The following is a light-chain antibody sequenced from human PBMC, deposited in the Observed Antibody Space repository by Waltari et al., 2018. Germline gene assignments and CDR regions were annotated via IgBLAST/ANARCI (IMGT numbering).Light chain of an antibody. V-gene: IGLV1-44*01. Sequence: QSVLTQPPSASETPGQRVTISCSGSTSNIGSNTVNWYQQLPGTAPKLLIYRDNQRPSGVPHRCAGSKSGTAASLAISGLQSEDEADYYCASWDDTLIGVIFGGGTKLTVL. CDR2: RDN. CDR3: ASWDDTLIGVI. J-gene: IGLJ2*01. CDR1: TSNIGSNT.